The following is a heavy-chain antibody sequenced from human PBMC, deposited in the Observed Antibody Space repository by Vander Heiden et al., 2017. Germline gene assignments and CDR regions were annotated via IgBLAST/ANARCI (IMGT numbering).Heavy chain of an antibody. CDR2: ISCNSGSI. V-gene: IGHV3-9*01. Sequence: EVQLVESGGGVVQPGRSMGLSWAASGFPFGGWAMHWGRQAPGKGREWVSGISCNSGSIGYADSVKGRFTISRDNAKNSLYLQMNSLRAEDTALYYCAKDLGPYCGGDCYTDYWGQGTLVTVSS. CDR3: AKDLGPYCGGDCYTDY. D-gene: IGHD2-21*02. J-gene: IGHJ4*02. CDR1: GFPFGGWA.